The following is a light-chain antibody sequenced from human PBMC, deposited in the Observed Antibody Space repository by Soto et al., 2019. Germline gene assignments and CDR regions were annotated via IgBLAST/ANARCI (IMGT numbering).Light chain of an antibody. J-gene: IGKJ1*01. Sequence: EIVMTQSPATLSVSPGERATLSCRASRSVSSKLAWYQQKPGQAPRLLIYGASTRATGIPARFSGSGSGTEFTLTITSLQSEDCAIYYCQQYYNWRTFGQGTKVDIK. CDR1: RSVSSK. V-gene: IGKV3-15*01. CDR3: QQYYNWRT. CDR2: GAS.